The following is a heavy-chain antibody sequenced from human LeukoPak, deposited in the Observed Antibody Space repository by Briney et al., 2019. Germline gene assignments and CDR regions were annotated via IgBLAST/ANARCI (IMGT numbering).Heavy chain of an antibody. D-gene: IGHD6-25*01. J-gene: IGHJ3*02. CDR1: GGSISSSSYY. Sequence: SETLSLTCTVSGGSISSSSYYWGWIRQPPGKGLEWIGSIYYSGSTYYNPSLKSRVTISVDTSKNQFSLKLSPVTAADTAVYYCARLAGPLDAFDIWGQGAMVTVSS. CDR2: IYYSGST. V-gene: IGHV4-39*01. CDR3: ARLAGPLDAFDI.